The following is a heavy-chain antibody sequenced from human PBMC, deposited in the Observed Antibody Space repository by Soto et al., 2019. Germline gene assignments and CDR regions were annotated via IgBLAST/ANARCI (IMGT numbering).Heavy chain of an antibody. D-gene: IGHD6-13*01. J-gene: IGHJ6*02. V-gene: IGHV1-69*13. Sequence: AASVKVSCKASGGTFSSYAISWVRQAPGQGLEWMGGIIPIFGTANYAQKFQGRVTITADESTSTAYMELSSLRSEDTAVYYCATSSSRAAAGTWYYGMDVWGQGTTVTVSS. CDR3: ATSSSRAAAGTWYYGMDV. CDR1: GGTFSSYA. CDR2: IIPIFGTA.